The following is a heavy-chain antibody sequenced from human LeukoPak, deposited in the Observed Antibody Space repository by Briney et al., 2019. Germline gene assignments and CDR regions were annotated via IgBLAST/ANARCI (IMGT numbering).Heavy chain of an antibody. J-gene: IGHJ4*02. CDR1: GFTFSSNA. CDR3: AKGSRQFSRDKAGPIDY. V-gene: IGHV3-23*01. CDR2: ISDSGDFT. Sequence: PGGSLRLSCAGSGFTFSSNAMTWVRQAPGKGLEWVSSISDSGDFTYYADSVKGRFTISRDNSKNTLFVQMGSLRAEDTAVYYCAKGSRQFSRDKAGPIDYWGQGTLVTVSS. D-gene: IGHD6-19*01.